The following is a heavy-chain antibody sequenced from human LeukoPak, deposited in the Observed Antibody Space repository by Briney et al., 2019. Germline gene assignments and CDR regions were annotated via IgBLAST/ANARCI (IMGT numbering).Heavy chain of an antibody. J-gene: IGHJ4*02. V-gene: IGHV4-4*02. CDR1: GGSISTTNW. Sequence: SETLSLTCGVSGGSISTTNWWTWARQPPGEGLEWIGEVHLSGRTHYNPSLESRVTMSVDMSENHISLRLTSVTAADTAVYYCAREGGPYRPLDYSGQGTLVTVSS. CDR3: AREGGPYRPLDY. CDR2: VHLSGRT.